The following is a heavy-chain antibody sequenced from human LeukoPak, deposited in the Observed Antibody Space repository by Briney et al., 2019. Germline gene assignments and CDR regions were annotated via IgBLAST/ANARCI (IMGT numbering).Heavy chain of an antibody. Sequence: PGGSLRLSCVASGFTFSNYAMSWVRQAPGKGLELVSGIYGSDNKTVYGDAVKGRFTISRDNSKNTLYLQMNSLRADDTAVYYCAKTQGYYDAWGQGALVTVSS. D-gene: IGHD2-15*01. CDR2: IYGSDNKT. CDR3: AKTQGYYDA. J-gene: IGHJ5*02. CDR1: GFTFSNYA. V-gene: IGHV3-23*01.